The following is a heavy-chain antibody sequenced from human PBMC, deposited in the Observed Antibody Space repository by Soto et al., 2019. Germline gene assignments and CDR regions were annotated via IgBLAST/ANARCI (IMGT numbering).Heavy chain of an antibody. Sequence: EVQLVESGGGLVQPGGSLRLSCAASGFTFYTYAMNWVRQAPGKGLEWVSYISSSSSTIYYADSVKGRFTISRDNAKNSLYLQLNSLRDDDTAVYYCGRDPYSGSDYESDYGGQGTLVTVSP. CDR1: GFTFYTYA. J-gene: IGHJ4*02. CDR2: ISSSSSTI. D-gene: IGHD1-26*01. CDR3: GRDPYSGSDYESDY. V-gene: IGHV3-48*02.